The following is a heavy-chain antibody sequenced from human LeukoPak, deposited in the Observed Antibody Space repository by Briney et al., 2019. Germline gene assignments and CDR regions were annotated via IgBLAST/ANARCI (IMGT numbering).Heavy chain of an antibody. Sequence: GRSLRLSCAASGFTFSSYSMNWVRQAPGKGLEWVSYISSSSYIYYADSVKGRFTISRDNAKNSLYLQMNSLRAEETAVYYCARDLIGRIAAAGNFDYWGQGTLVTVSS. J-gene: IGHJ4*02. CDR3: ARDLIGRIAAAGNFDY. D-gene: IGHD6-13*01. CDR2: ISSSSYI. V-gene: IGHV3-21*01. CDR1: GFTFSSYS.